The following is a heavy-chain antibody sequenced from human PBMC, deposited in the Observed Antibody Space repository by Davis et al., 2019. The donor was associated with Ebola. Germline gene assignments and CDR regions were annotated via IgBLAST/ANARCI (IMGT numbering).Heavy chain of an antibody. V-gene: IGHV1-2*06. Sequence: ASVKVSCKASGYTFTDYNVHWVQQAPGQGLEWMGRVVSNSGGTNYAQKFQDRVTMTRDTSISTVYMELSSLRYDDTADYYCARGHNYAHEYWGQGTLVTVSS. CDR2: VVSNSGGT. J-gene: IGHJ4*02. CDR1: GYTFTDYN. CDR3: ARGHNYAHEY. D-gene: IGHD4-11*01.